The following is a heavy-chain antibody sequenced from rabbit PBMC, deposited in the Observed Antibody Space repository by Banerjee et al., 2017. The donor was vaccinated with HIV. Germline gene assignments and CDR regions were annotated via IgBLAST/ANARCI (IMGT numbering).Heavy chain of an antibody. J-gene: IGHJ4*01. Sequence: QSLEESGGDLVKPGASLTLTCTASGFSFSSGYYMCWVRQAPGKGLEWIACIDAGSSGSTYYASWAKGRFTISKTSSTTVTLQMTSLTAADTATYFCARDRGSGRYEDLWGPGTLVTVS. CDR3: ARDRGSGRYEDL. V-gene: IGHV1S40*01. CDR2: IDAGSSGST. CDR1: GFSFSSGYY. D-gene: IGHD4-1*01.